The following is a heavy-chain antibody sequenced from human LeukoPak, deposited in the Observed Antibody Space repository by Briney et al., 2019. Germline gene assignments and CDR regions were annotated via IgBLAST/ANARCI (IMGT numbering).Heavy chain of an antibody. J-gene: IGHJ4*02. CDR1: GFTFSSYA. CDR2: IKRKVEGGTT. Sequence: GGSLRLSCAASGFTFSSYAMSWVRQAPGKGLEWVGRIKRKVEGGTTDYAAPVKGRFTISRDDSKNTVYLQMNSLKTEDTAVYYCTEITSADYWGQGTLVTVSS. CDR3: TEITSADY. D-gene: IGHD1-20*01. V-gene: IGHV3-15*01.